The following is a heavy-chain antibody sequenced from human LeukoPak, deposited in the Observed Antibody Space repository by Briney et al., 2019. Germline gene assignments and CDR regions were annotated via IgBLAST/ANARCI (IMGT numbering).Heavy chain of an antibody. Sequence: ASVKVSCKASGYTFTSYGISWVRQAPGQGLEWMGRISAYNGNTNYAQKLQGRVTMTTDTSTSTAYMELRSLRSDDTAVYYCARDPSAYYYDSSGYYAYFDYWGQGTLVTVSS. CDR2: ISAYNGNT. J-gene: IGHJ4*02. V-gene: IGHV1-18*01. CDR1: GYTFTSYG. CDR3: ARDPSAYYYDSSGYYAYFDY. D-gene: IGHD3-22*01.